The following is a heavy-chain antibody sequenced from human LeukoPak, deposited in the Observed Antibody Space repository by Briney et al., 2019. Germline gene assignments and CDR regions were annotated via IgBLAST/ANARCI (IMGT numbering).Heavy chain of an antibody. CDR1: GFTFTTYG. D-gene: IGHD4-23*01. CDR2: IWCDGSNK. V-gene: IGHV3-33*06. CDR3: AKDLAGAGNLGFDY. J-gene: IGHJ4*02. Sequence: GRSLRLSCAASGFTFTTYGMHWVRQAPGKGLEWVAVIWCDGSNKYYADSVKGRFTISRDNSKNTLYLQMNSLRAEDTALYYCAKDLAGAGNLGFDYWGQGTLVTVSS.